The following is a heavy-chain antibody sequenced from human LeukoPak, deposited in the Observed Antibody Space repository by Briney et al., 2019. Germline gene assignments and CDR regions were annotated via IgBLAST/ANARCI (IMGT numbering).Heavy chain of an antibody. V-gene: IGHV4-39*01. CDR1: GGSISSSSYY. J-gene: IGHJ4*02. CDR3: ARITYYYDSSGYYYSLKAGYFDY. CDR2: IYYSGST. Sequence: SETLSLTCTVSGGSISSSSYYWGWIRPPPGKGLEWVGSIYYSGSTYYNPSLKSRVTISVDTSKNQFSLQLSSVTAADTAVYYCARITYYYDSSGYYYSLKAGYFDYWGQGTLVTVSS. D-gene: IGHD3-22*01.